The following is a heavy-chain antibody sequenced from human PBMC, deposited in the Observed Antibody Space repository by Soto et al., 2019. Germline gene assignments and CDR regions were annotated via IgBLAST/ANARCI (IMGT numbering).Heavy chain of an antibody. Sequence: SETLSLTCAVSGVSISSSNWWSWVRQPPGKGLEWIGEVSHSGSPNYNSSLRSRVTISVDKSKKQFSLKLSSVTAADTAVYYCARVGVGPLDYWGLGTLVTVSS. CDR3: ARVGVGPLDY. D-gene: IGHD3-10*01. CDR2: VSHSGSP. CDR1: GVSISSSNW. V-gene: IGHV4-4*02. J-gene: IGHJ4*02.